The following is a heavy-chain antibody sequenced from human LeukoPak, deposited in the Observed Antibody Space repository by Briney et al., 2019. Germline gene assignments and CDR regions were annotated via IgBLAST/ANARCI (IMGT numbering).Heavy chain of an antibody. V-gene: IGHV1-69*05. D-gene: IGHD1-26*01. CDR2: IIPIFGTA. J-gene: IGHJ5*02. CDR3: AGGSYNWFDP. CDR1: GGTFSSYA. Sequence: SVKVSCKASGGTFSSYAISWVRQAPGQGLEWMGGIIPIFGTANYAQKLQGRVTMTTDTSTSTAYMELRSLRSDDTAVYYCAGGSYNWFDPWGQGTLVTVSS.